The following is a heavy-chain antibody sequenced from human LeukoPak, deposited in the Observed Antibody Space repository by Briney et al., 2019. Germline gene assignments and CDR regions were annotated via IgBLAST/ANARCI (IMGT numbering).Heavy chain of an antibody. CDR2: INPSGGST. J-gene: IGHJ4*02. CDR1: GYTFTSYY. D-gene: IGHD3-10*01. V-gene: IGHV1-46*01. Sequence: GASVKVSCKASGYTFTSYYMHWVRQAPGQGLEWMGIINPSGGSTSYAQKFQGRVTMTRDTSTSTVYMEVSSLRSEDTAVYYCARDGISMVRGATYRFDYWGQGTLVTVSS. CDR3: ARDGISMVRGATYRFDY.